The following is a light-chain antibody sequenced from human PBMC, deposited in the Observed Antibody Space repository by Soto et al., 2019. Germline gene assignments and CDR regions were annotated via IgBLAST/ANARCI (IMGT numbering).Light chain of an antibody. V-gene: IGLV2-14*03. CDR3: SSYSGAYTLV. J-gene: IGLJ1*01. CDR1: SSDVGAYNY. CDR2: DVS. Sequence: QSVLAQPASVSVAPGQSIAISCTGTSSDVGAYNYVSWYQQHPGKAPKLIVHDVSDRPSGVSDRFSGSKSGNTASRTIYGLQAEDEADYYCSSYSGAYTLVYGSGTKVTVL.